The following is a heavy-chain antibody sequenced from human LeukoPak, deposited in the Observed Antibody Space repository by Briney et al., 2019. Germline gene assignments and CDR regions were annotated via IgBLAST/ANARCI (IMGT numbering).Heavy chain of an antibody. Sequence: GASVKVSCKASGGTFINSAISWVRQAPGQGLEWMGGINPIFRTANYAHKFQGKVTITADESTSTAYMELSSLRFEDTAVYYCARGGGIFGVLTTAHYYGMDVWAKGPRSSSP. V-gene: IGHV1-69*13. J-gene: IGHJ6*02. D-gene: IGHD3-3*01. CDR2: INPIFRTA. CDR3: ARGGGIFGVLTTAHYYGMDV. CDR1: GGTFINSA.